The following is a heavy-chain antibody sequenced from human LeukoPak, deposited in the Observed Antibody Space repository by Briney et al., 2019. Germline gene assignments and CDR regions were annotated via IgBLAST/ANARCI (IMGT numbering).Heavy chain of an antibody. CDR2: INPSGGST. D-gene: IGHD1-14*01. CDR3: AREARNFAFDI. CDR1: GYTFTSYY. V-gene: IGHV1-46*03. Sequence: ASVKVSCKASGYTFTSYYMHWVRQAPGQGLEWMGIINPSGGSTSYAQKFQGRVTMTRDTSTSTVYMELSSLRSEDTAVCYCAREARNFAFDIWGQGTMVTVSS. J-gene: IGHJ3*02.